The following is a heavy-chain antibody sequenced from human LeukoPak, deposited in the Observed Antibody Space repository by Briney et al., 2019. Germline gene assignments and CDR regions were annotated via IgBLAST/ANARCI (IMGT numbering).Heavy chain of an antibody. Sequence: GGSLRLSWAASGFTFSSYAMSWVRQAPGKGLEWVSAISGSGGSTYYADSVKGRFTISRDNSKNTLYLQMNSLRAEDTAVYYCAKVGVRGVIITNLYYFDYWGQGTLVTVSS. J-gene: IGHJ4*02. CDR1: GFTFSSYA. V-gene: IGHV3-23*01. CDR2: ISGSGGST. D-gene: IGHD3-10*01. CDR3: AKVGVRGVIITNLYYFDY.